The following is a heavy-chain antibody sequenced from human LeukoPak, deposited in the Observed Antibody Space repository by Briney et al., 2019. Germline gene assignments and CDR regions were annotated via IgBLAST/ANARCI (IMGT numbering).Heavy chain of an antibody. J-gene: IGHJ4*02. D-gene: IGHD5-18*01. CDR3: ARGLGYSYGYGIDY. Sequence: GGSLRFSCAVSGFIFSSYAMHWVRQAPGKGPEWVAIIWYDGSNKYYAESVEGRFTISRDNSKNTLYLQMNSLRAEDTAVYSCARGLGYSYGYGIDYWGQGTLVIASS. CDR1: GFIFSSYA. V-gene: IGHV3-33*01. CDR2: IWYDGSNK.